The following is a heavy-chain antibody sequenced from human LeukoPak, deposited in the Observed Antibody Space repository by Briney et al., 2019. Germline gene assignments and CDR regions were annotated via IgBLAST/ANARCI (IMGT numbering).Heavy chain of an antibody. V-gene: IGHV3-48*01. J-gene: IGHJ4*02. CDR3: ARALDYSNYPYYFDY. CDR1: GFTFSSYS. Sequence: GGSLRLSCAASGFTFSSYSMNWVRQAPGKGLEWVSYISSSSSTIYYADSVKGRFTISRDNAKNSLYLQMNSLRAEDTAVYYCARALDYSNYPYYFDYWGQGTLVTVSS. D-gene: IGHD4-11*01. CDR2: ISSSSSTI.